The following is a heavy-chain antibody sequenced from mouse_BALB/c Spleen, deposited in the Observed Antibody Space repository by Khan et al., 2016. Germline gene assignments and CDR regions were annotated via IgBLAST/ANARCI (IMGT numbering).Heavy chain of an antibody. D-gene: IGHD4-1*01. CDR1: GYSITSDYA. V-gene: IGHV3-2*02. Sequence: EVQLQESGPGLVKPSQSLSLTCTVTGYSITSDYAWNWIRQFPGNKLEWMAYISYSGSTSYNPSLKSRISITRDTSKNQFFLQLISVTTEDTATYYWARNWDAMDYWGQGTSVTVSS. CDR3: ARNWDAMDY. CDR2: ISYSGST. J-gene: IGHJ4*01.